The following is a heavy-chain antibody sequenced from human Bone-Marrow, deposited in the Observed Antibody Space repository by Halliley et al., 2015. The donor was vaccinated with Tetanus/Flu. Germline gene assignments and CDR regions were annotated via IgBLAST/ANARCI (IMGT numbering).Heavy chain of an antibody. CDR1: GFTFSKYY. V-gene: IGHV3-11*06. Sequence: SLRLSCAASGFTFSKYYMSWIRQSPGKGPEWLSYISGSSSFTDYADSVKGRFTISRDNAKNSLYLHMNSLRAEDTAVYYCASRIVGATTDFDYWGQGTLVTVSS. CDR3: ASRIVGATTDFDY. D-gene: IGHD1-26*01. CDR2: ISGSSSFT. J-gene: IGHJ4*02.